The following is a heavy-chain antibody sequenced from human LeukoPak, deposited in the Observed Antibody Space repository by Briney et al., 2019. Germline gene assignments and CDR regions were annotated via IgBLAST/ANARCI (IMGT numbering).Heavy chain of an antibody. CDR3: ARDKAAGYCSSTSCSPYYGMDV. V-gene: IGHV1-2*02. CDR1: GYTFTGYY. Sequence: ASVKVSCKASGYTFTGYYMHWVRQAPGQGLEWMGWINPNSGGTNYAQKFQGRVTMTRDTSISTAYMELSRLRSDDTAVYYCARDKAAGYCSSTSCSPYYGMDVWGQGTTVTVSS. CDR2: INPNSGGT. J-gene: IGHJ6*02. D-gene: IGHD2-2*01.